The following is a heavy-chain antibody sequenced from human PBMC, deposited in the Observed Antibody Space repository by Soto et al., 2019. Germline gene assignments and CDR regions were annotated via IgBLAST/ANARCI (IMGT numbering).Heavy chain of an antibody. CDR1: GYTFTRYG. J-gene: IGHJ6*02. CDR3: AMVVVYVPPSPQDV. D-gene: IGHD2-15*01. V-gene: IGHV1-18*01. CDR2: INTYNVNT. Sequence: QVQLVQSGAEVKNPGASVKVSCKASGYTFTRYGIGWARQAPGQGLEWMGWINTYNVNTNYAQNVKGRVTLTTDTSSSTDYMEIRSLRSNDTAIYYCAMVVVYVPPSPQDVWGQGTTVIVSS.